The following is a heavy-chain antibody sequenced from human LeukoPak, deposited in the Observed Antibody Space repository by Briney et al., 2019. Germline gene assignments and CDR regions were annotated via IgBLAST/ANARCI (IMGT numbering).Heavy chain of an antibody. CDR1: GGSISSYY. Sequence: SETLSLTCTVSGGSISSYYWSWIRQPPGKGLEWIGYIYYSGSTNYNPSLKSRVTISVDTSKNQFSLKLSSVTAADTAVYYCARTPLSSGWPFDYWGQGTLVTVSS. CDR3: ARTPLSSGWPFDY. CDR2: IYYSGST. J-gene: IGHJ4*02. D-gene: IGHD6-19*01. V-gene: IGHV4-59*08.